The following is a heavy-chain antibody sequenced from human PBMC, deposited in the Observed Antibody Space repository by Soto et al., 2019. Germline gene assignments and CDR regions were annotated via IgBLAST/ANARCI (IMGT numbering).Heavy chain of an antibody. J-gene: IGHJ4*02. CDR1: GGIFSSNT. CDR3: ASKAACGGDCSALDS. CDR2: IIPLFGTA. V-gene: IGHV1-69*06. D-gene: IGHD2-21*02. Sequence: QVYLVQSGAEVKKPGSSVKISCKASGGIFSSNTINWVRQAAGQGLEWMGGIIPLFGTANYAEKFQGRVTITADKSTKTEYMELTSLRSEDTAVYYCASKAACGGDCSALDSWGQGTLVTVSS.